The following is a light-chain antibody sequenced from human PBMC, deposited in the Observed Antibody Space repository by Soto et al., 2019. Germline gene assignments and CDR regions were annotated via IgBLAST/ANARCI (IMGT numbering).Light chain of an antibody. Sequence: EIVLTQSPGTLSLSPGEGATLSCRASQSVSSNYLAGYQQKLGQAPRLLIYDASNRATGIPDRFSGSGSATDFTLTISRLEPEDFAVYYCQQYGTSPRTFGQGTKLEIK. CDR2: DAS. CDR3: QQYGTSPRT. CDR1: QSVSSNY. J-gene: IGKJ2*01. V-gene: IGKV3-20*01.